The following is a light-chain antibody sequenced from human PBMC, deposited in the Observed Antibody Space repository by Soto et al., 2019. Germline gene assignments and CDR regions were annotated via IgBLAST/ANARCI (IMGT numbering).Light chain of an antibody. CDR1: QSVSYNYNNQHY. CDR3: QQYYSSPIS. CDR2: WAS. V-gene: IGKV4-1*01. Sequence: DILMTQSPHLLAVSLGERATINCKSNQSVSYNYNNQHYLAWYQHKPGQPPKLLIYWASTRESGVPDRFSGSGSGTDFTLTINSLQPEDVAVYYCQQYYSSPISFGGGTKVDIK. J-gene: IGKJ4*01.